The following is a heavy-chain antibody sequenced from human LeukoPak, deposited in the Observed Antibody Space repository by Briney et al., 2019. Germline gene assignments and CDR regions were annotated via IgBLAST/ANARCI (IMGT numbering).Heavy chain of an antibody. Sequence: ASVKVSCKASGYTFTNYGISWVRQAPGQGLEWMGWISPYNGNTAYAQKFQGRVTMTGDTSTSTVYMELSSLRSEDTAVYYCARLGSGEDDGGWVDYWGQGTLVTVSS. CDR3: ARLGSGEDDGGWVDY. CDR1: GYTFTNYG. CDR2: ISPYNGNT. J-gene: IGHJ4*02. D-gene: IGHD3-10*01. V-gene: IGHV1-18*01.